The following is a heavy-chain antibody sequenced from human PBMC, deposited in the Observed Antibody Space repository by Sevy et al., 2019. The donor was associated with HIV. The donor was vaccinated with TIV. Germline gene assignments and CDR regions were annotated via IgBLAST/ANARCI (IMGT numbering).Heavy chain of an antibody. J-gene: IGHJ4*02. CDR1: GGSISSGGYY. CDR3: ARVGYYDSSGYPEVGHYFDY. D-gene: IGHD3-22*01. Sequence: SETLSLTCTVSGGSISSGGYYWSWIRQHPGKGLEWIGYIYYSGSTYYNPSLKSRVTISVDTSKNQFSLMLSSVTAADTAVYYCARVGYYDSSGYPEVGHYFDYWGQGTLVTVSS. CDR2: IYYSGST. V-gene: IGHV4-31*03.